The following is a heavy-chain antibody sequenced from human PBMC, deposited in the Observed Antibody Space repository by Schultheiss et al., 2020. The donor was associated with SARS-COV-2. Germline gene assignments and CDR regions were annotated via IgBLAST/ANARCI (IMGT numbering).Heavy chain of an antibody. V-gene: IGHV3-48*01. J-gene: IGHJ4*02. CDR3: AKGTGYSSSHPRDY. D-gene: IGHD6-6*01. CDR2: ISSNSRTM. Sequence: GGSLRLSCTASGFTFGDYAMSWFRQAPGKGLDWLSSISSNSRTMYYADSAKGRFTISRDNAKNSLYLHMNSLRAEDTAVYYCAKGTGYSSSHPRDYWGQGTLVTVSS. CDR1: GFTFGDYA.